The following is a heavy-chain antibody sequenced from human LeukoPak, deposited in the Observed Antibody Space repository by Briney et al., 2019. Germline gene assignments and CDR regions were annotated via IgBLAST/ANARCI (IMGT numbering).Heavy chain of an antibody. Sequence: GGSLRFSCVASGFTVSSTYMTWVRQAPGKGLEWVSVLYSGGGPHYADSVRGRFTISRDNSKSTLYLQMNNLKTEDTAVYYCATSSGWYEQFDYWGQGTLVTVSS. D-gene: IGHD6-19*01. CDR1: GFTVSSTY. CDR2: LYSGGGP. J-gene: IGHJ4*02. V-gene: IGHV3-53*01. CDR3: ATSSGWYEQFDY.